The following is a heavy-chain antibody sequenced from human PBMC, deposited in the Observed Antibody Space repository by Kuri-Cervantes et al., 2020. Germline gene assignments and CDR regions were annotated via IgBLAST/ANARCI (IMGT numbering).Heavy chain of an antibody. D-gene: IGHD6-19*01. J-gene: IGHJ4*02. CDR3: ARDGSPGYSSGWYGGEFDY. CDR1: GFTFSSYA. CDR2: ISGSGGST. Sequence: GGSLRLSCAASGFTFSSYAMSWVRQAPGKGLEWVSAISGSGGSTYYADSVKGRFTISRDNSKNTLYLQMNSLRAEDTAVYYCARDGSPGYSSGWYGGEFDYWGQGTLVTVSS. V-gene: IGHV3-23*01.